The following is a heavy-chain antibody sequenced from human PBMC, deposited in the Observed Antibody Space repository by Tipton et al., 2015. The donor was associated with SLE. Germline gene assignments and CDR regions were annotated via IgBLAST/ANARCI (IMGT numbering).Heavy chain of an antibody. CDR1: GGSVSSGSYY. J-gene: IGHJ3*02. CDR3: AGDLWYGGNSAPHAFDI. CDR2: IYYSGST. Sequence: TLSLTCTVSGGSVSSGSYYWGWIRQPPGKGLEWIGYIYYSGSTNYNPSLKSRVTISVDTSKNQFSLKLSSVTAADTAVYYCAGDLWYGGNSAPHAFDIWGQGTMVTASS. D-gene: IGHD4-23*01. V-gene: IGHV4-61*01.